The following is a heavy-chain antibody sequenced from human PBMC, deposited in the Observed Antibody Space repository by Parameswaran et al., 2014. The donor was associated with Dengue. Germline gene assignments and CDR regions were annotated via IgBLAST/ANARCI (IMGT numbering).Heavy chain of an antibody. J-gene: IGHJ4*02. CDR3: ARRGGYCTSTSCYPDY. CDR2: ISNSSSYT. Sequence: VRQMPGKGLEWVSYISNSSSYTNYADSVKGRFTISRDNAKNLLYLQMNSLRAEDTAVYYCARRGGYCTSTSCYPDYWGQGTLVTVSS. D-gene: IGHD2-2*01. V-gene: IGHV3-11*03.